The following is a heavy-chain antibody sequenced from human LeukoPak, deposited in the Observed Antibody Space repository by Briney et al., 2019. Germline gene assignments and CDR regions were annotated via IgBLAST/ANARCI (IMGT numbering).Heavy chain of an antibody. CDR3: ARDPSYYYDSSGYYGDAFDI. Sequence: PSETLSLTCAVSGGSISSSNWWSWVRQPPGKGLEWIGEIYHSGSTNYNPSLKSRVTISVDKSKNQLSLKLSSVTAADTAVYYCARDPSYYYDSSGYYGDAFDIWGQGTMVTVSS. D-gene: IGHD3-22*01. CDR1: GGSISSSNW. V-gene: IGHV4-4*02. J-gene: IGHJ3*02. CDR2: IYHSGST.